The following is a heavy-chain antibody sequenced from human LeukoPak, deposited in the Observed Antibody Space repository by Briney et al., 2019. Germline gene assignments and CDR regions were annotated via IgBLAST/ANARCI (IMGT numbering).Heavy chain of an antibody. V-gene: IGHV4-59*12. Sequence: SETLSLTCTVSGGSISSYYWSWIRQPPGKGLEWIGYIYYSGSTNYNPSLKSRVTISVDTSKNQFSLKLSSVTAADTAVYYCARERTNIDYWGQGTLVTVSS. J-gene: IGHJ4*02. CDR3: ARERTNIDY. CDR2: IYYSGST. CDR1: GGSISSYY.